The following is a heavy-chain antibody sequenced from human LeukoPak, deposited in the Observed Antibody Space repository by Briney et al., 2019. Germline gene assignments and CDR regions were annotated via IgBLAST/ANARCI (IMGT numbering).Heavy chain of an antibody. V-gene: IGHV4-30-2*01. J-gene: IGHJ5*02. D-gene: IGHD2-2*01. Sequence: SQTLSLTCSVSGGSISSGDYYWSWIRQPPGKGLEWIGYIFHSGSTYCNPSLKSRVTISVDTSKNQFSLKLSSVTAADTAVYYCARAYIVVVPAALNWFDPWGQGTLVTVSS. CDR3: ARAYIVVVPAALNWFDP. CDR1: GGSISSGDYY. CDR2: IFHSGST.